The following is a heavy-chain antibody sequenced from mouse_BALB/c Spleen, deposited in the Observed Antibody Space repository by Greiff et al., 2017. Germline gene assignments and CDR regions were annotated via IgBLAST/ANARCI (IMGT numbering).Heavy chain of an antibody. D-gene: IGHD4-1*01. Sequence: QVQLKESGPGLVQPSQSLSITCTVSGFSLTSYGVHWVRQSPGKGLEWLGVIWSGGSTDYNAAFISRLSISKDNSKSQVFFKMNSLQADDTAIYYCATNWDVAYWGQGTLVTVSA. CDR2: IWSGGST. V-gene: IGHV2-4-1*01. J-gene: IGHJ3*01. CDR3: ATNWDVAY. CDR1: GFSLTSYG.